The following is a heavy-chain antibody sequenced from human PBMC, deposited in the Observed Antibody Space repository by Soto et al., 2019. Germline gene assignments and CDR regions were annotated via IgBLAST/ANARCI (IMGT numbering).Heavy chain of an antibody. CDR1: GFTFSSYS. J-gene: IGHJ6*02. D-gene: IGHD5-18*01. CDR3: ASSADTAMVIVNYYYGMDV. V-gene: IGHV3-21*01. Sequence: GGSLRLSCAASGFTFSSYSMNWVRQAPGKGLEWVSSISSSSSYIYYADSVKGRFTISRDNAKNSLYLQMNSLRAEDTAVYYCASSADTAMVIVNYYYGMDVWGQGTTVTVSS. CDR2: ISSSSSYI.